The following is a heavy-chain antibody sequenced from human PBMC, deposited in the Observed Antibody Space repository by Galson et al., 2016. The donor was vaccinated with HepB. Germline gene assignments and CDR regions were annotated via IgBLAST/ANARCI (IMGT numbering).Heavy chain of an antibody. CDR2: ITDDGSGS. J-gene: IGHJ4*02. CDR3: AKDMGPHMGSGWYRGIDY. Sequence: SLRLSCAASGFTFSVYWMHWVRQVPGKGLEWVSRITDDGSGSTSADSVKGRFTISRDNSKNSLYLHMSSLRAEDTALYYCAKDMGPHMGSGWYRGIDYWGQGTLVTVSS. D-gene: IGHD6-19*01. V-gene: IGHV3-74*01. CDR1: GFTFSVYW.